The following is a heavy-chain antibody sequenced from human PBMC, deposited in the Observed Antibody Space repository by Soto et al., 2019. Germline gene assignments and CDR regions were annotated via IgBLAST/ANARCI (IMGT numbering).Heavy chain of an antibody. Sequence: ESLKISCRGSGYTFTSYWIGWVRQMPGKGLECMGIIYPGDSDTRYSPSFQGQVTISADKSISTAYLQWSSLKASDTAMFYCARTAAAGKYYYGMDVWCQGTTVTVSS. J-gene: IGHJ6*02. CDR2: IYPGDSDT. CDR3: ARTAAAGKYYYGMDV. CDR1: GYTFTSYW. V-gene: IGHV5-51*01. D-gene: IGHD6-13*01.